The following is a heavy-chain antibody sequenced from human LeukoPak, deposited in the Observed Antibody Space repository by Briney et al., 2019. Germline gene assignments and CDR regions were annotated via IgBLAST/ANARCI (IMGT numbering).Heavy chain of an antibody. J-gene: IGHJ6*02. Sequence: GGSLRLSCTASGFTFSSYAMHWVRQAPGKGLEGVAVISYDGSNKYYADSVKGRFTISRDNSKNTLYLQMNSLRAEDTAVYYCARGIIGYYDSNGQTADGYGMDVWGQGTTVTVSS. CDR2: ISYDGSNK. CDR3: ARGIIGYYDSNGQTADGYGMDV. D-gene: IGHD3-22*01. V-gene: IGHV3-30*04. CDR1: GFTFSSYA.